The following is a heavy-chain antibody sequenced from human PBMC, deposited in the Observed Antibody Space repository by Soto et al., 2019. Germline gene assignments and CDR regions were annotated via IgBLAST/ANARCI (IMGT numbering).Heavy chain of an antibody. D-gene: IGHD5-18*01. CDR1: GFTFSSYA. V-gene: IGHV3-23*01. CDR2: ISGSGGST. CDR3: AKDPGYTAMVNADYYYGMDV. J-gene: IGHJ6*02. Sequence: PGGSLRLSCAASGFTFSSYAMSWVRQAPGKGLEWVSAISGSGGSTYYADSVKGRFTISRDNSKKTLYLQMNSLRAEDTAVYYCAKDPGYTAMVNADYYYGMDVWGQGTTVNVSS.